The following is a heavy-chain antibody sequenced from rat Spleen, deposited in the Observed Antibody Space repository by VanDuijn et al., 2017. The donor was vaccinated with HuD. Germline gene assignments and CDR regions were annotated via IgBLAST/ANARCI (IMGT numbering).Heavy chain of an antibody. CDR2: IIYDGTRT. V-gene: IGHV5S10*01. CDR3: ATGPRILRIDWFTY. Sequence: EVQLVESGGGLVQPGGSLKLSCAASGFTFSDYNMAWVRQAPKKGLEWVATIIYDGTRTFYRDSMKGRFTVSRDNEKSTLYLQMDSLTSEDTATYYCATGPRILRIDWFTYWGQGTLVTVSS. D-gene: IGHD1-6*01. CDR1: GFTFSDYN. J-gene: IGHJ3*01.